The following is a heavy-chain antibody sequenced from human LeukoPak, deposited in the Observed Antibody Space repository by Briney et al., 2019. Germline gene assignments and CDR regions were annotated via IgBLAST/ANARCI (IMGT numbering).Heavy chain of an antibody. D-gene: IGHD5-24*01. V-gene: IGHV3-48*03. CDR1: GFTFRSYV. J-gene: IGHJ3*02. CDR2: IGSSGGSR. Sequence: PGGSLRLSCAASGFTFRSYVMDWVRRARGKGLEWVSYIGSSGGSRYYADSVKGRFTSSRDNAKNSLYLQMNSLRVEDTAVYYCAREDGDAFDIWGQGTVVSVSS. CDR3: AREDGDAFDI.